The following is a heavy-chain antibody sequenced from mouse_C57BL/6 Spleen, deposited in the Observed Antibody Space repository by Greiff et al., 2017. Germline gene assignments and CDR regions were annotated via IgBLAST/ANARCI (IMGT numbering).Heavy chain of an antibody. J-gene: IGHJ2*01. CDR3: ARGAYCGSSLFDY. Sequence: QVQLQQSGAELVRPGTSVKVSCKASGYAFTNYLIEWVKQRPGQGLEWIGVINPGSGGTNYNEKFKGKATLTADKSSSTAYMQLSSLTSEDSAVYFCARGAYCGSSLFDYWGQGTTLTVSS. CDR1: GYAFTNYL. V-gene: IGHV1-54*01. CDR2: INPGSGGT. D-gene: IGHD1-1*01.